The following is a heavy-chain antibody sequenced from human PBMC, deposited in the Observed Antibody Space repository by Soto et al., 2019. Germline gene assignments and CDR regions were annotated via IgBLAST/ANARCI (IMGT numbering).Heavy chain of an antibody. CDR3: AREGGYSYEYDFDY. Sequence: QVQLVQSGAEVKKPGASVKVSCKASGYTFTSYGINWVRQAPGQGLEWMGWISGYSGNTNYAQKLRGRVTMTTDTATSTAYMELRGLRSDDTAVYYCAREGGYSYEYDFDYRGQGTLVTVSS. V-gene: IGHV1-18*01. J-gene: IGHJ4*02. CDR2: ISGYSGNT. CDR1: GYTFTSYG. D-gene: IGHD5-18*01.